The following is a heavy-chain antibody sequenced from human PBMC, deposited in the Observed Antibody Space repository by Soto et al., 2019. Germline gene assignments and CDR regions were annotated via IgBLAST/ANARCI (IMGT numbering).Heavy chain of an antibody. Sequence: QVQLVQSGDEVKKPGASVKVSCKASGYIFVNYGIAWVRQAPGQGLEWLGWISPYTGNTHYASKVQGRLPLTPDTSTSTAFMDLGSLTSADTAVYYCAMVDNYVTPTPQDVWGQGTTVTVSS. CDR3: AMVDNYVTPTPQDV. J-gene: IGHJ6*02. CDR1: GYIFVNYG. CDR2: ISPYTGNT. D-gene: IGHD3-16*01. V-gene: IGHV1-18*01.